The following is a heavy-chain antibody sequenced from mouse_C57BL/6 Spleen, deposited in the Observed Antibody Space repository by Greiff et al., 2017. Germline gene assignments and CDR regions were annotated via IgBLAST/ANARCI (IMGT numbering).Heavy chain of an antibody. CDR3: ARELGRGDYFDY. CDR2: ISDGGSYT. Sequence: EVQVVESGGGLVKPGGSLKLSCAASGFTFSSYAMSWVRQTPEKRLEWVATISDGGSYTYYPDNVKGRFTISRENAKNNLYLQMSHLKSEDTAMYYCARELGRGDYFDYWGQGTTLTVSS. J-gene: IGHJ2*01. D-gene: IGHD4-1*01. V-gene: IGHV5-4*01. CDR1: GFTFSSYA.